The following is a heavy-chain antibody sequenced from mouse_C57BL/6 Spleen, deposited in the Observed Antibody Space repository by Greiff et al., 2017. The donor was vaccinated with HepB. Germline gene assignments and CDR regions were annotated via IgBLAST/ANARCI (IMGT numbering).Heavy chain of an antibody. CDR1: GYTFTSYG. CDR2: IYPRSGNT. V-gene: IGHV1-81*01. Sequence: QVQLQQSGAELARPGASVKLSCKASGYTFTSYGISWVKQRTGQGLEWIGEIYPRSGNTYYNEKFKGKATLTADKSSSTAYMELRSLTSEDSAVYVCARREFITTVVATSYWYFDVWGTGTTVTVSS. CDR3: ARREFITTVVATSYWYFDV. J-gene: IGHJ1*03. D-gene: IGHD1-1*01.